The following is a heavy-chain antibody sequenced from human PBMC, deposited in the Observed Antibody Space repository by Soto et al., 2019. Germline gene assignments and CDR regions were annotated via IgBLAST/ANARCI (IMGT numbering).Heavy chain of an antibody. CDR1: GYTFTSYG. CDR2: ISAYNGNT. V-gene: IGHV1-18*04. D-gene: IGHD3-10*01. Sequence: ASVKVSCKASGYTFTSYGISWVRQAPGQGLEWMGWISAYNGNTNYAQKLQGRVTLTTDTSPSTAYMELRSLRSDDTALDLFWRGGPSGSYKVDYWGQGTLVTVSS. J-gene: IGHJ4*02. CDR3: WRGGPSGSYKVDY.